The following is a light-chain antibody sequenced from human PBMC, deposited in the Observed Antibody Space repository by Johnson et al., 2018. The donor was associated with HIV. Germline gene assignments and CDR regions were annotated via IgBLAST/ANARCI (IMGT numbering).Light chain of an antibody. CDR2: DTY. J-gene: IGLJ1*01. V-gene: IGLV1-51*01. CDR1: NSNIGNNY. Sequence: QSVLTQPPSVSAAPGQKVTISCSGSNSNIGNNYISWYQQLPRTATKLLIYDTYKRPSGIPDRFSGSNSGTSATLGITGLQTGDEADYYCGTWDSSLSAGVFGSGTKVTVL. CDR3: GTWDSSLSAGV.